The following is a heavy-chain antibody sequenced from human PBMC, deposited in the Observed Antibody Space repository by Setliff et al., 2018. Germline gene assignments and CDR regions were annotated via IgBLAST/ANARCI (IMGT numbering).Heavy chain of an antibody. Sequence: SETLSLTCTVSGGSVNSRYWSWIRQSPGKGLEWIGSAYYSGSTYYNPSLASRLTISVDTSKNQFSLQLTSVTAADTAVYYCARTGTYRYFDSWGQGTRVTVSS. J-gene: IGHJ4*02. CDR3: ARTGTYRYFDS. CDR2: AYYSGST. D-gene: IGHD1-1*01. V-gene: IGHV4-59*05. CDR1: GGSVNSRY.